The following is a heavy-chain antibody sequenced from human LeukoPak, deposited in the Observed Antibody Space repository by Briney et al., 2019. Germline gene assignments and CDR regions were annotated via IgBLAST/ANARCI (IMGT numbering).Heavy chain of an antibody. J-gene: IGHJ4*02. V-gene: IGHV1-2*06. CDR3: ARESINYYDSSGYFDY. CDR1: GYTFTGYY. CDR2: INPNSGGT. D-gene: IGHD3-22*01. Sequence: ASVKVSCKASGYTFTGYYMHWVRQAPGQGLEWMGRINPNSGGTNYAQKFQGRVTMTRDTSISTAYKELSRLRSDDTAVYYCARESINYYDSSGYFDYWGQGTLVTVSS.